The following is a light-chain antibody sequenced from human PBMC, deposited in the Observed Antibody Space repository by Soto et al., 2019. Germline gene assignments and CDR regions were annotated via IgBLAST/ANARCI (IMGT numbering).Light chain of an antibody. Sequence: QSALTQPASVSGSPGQSITISCTGTSSDVGAYNYVSWYQQYPGKAPKLIIYGVTNRPSGVPERFSGSKSGTSASLAITGLQAEDEADYYCQAYDYSLTAPVFGGGTKLTVL. CDR1: SSDVGAYNY. CDR2: GVT. J-gene: IGLJ3*02. V-gene: IGLV2-14*01. CDR3: QAYDYSLTAPV.